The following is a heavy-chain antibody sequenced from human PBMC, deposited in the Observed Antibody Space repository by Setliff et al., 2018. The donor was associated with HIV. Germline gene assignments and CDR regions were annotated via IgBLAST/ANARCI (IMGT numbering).Heavy chain of an antibody. Sequence: SQTLSLTCAITGDSVSSNSAAWNWIRQSPLRGLEWLGRTYYRSKWHNDYAVFLKSRITINPDTAKNQFSLKLSSVTAADTAVYYCARAGILLRYVDWRFTRGWFDPWGQGTLVTVSS. D-gene: IGHD3-9*01. CDR1: GDSVSSNSAA. V-gene: IGHV6-1*01. CDR3: ARAGILLRYVDWRFTRGWFDP. CDR2: TYYRSKWHN. J-gene: IGHJ5*02.